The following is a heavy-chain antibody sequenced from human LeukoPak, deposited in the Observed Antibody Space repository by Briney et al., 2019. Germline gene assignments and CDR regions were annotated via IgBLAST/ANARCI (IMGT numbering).Heavy chain of an antibody. D-gene: IGHD2-15*01. J-gene: IGHJ6*02. CDR2: IYYSGST. CDR1: GGSIRSYY. V-gene: IGHV4-59*01. CDR3: ARARLIYCSGGSCYPKYYYYYGMDV. Sequence: SETLSLTCTVSGGSIRSYYWSWIRQPPGKGLEWIGYIYYSGSTNYNPSLKSRVTISVDTSKNQFSLKLSSVTAADTAVYYCARARLIYCSGGSCYPKYYYYYGMDVWGQGTTVTVSS.